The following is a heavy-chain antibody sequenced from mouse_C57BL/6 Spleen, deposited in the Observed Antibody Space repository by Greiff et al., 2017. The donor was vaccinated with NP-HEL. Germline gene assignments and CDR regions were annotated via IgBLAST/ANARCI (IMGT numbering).Heavy chain of an antibody. J-gene: IGHJ4*01. D-gene: IGHD4-1*01. CDR3: TRHLLTDYYAMDY. V-gene: IGHV6-6*01. CDR2: IRNKANNHAT. Sequence: EVKLVESGGGLVQPGGSMKLSCAASGFTFSDAWMDWVRQSPEKGLEWVAEIRNKANNHATYYAESVKGRFTISRDDSKSSVYLQMNSLRAEDTGIYYCTRHLLTDYYAMDYWGQGTSVTVSS. CDR1: GFTFSDAW.